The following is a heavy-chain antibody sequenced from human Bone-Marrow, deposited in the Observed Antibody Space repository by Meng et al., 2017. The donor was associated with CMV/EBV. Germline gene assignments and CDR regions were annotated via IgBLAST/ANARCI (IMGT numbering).Heavy chain of an antibody. Sequence: GSLRLSCAVYGGSFSGYYWSWIRQPPGKGLEWIGEINHSGSTNYNPSLKSRVTISVDTSKNQFSLKLSSVTAADTAVYYCARVLGELPWGLNWFDPWGQGTLVTVSS. V-gene: IGHV4-34*01. D-gene: IGHD3-16*01. CDR3: ARVLGELPWGLNWFDP. J-gene: IGHJ5*02. CDR2: INHSGST. CDR1: GGSFSGYY.